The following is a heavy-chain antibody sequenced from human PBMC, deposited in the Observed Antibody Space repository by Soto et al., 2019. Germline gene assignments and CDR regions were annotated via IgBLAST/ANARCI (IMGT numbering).Heavy chain of an antibody. Sequence: QVQLVQSGAEVKKPGSSVKVSCKASGGTFSSYAISWVRQAPGQGLEWMGGIIPIFGTANYAQKFQGRVTITADESTSTAYMELSSLRSEDTAVYYCARDVHYDILTGYYTFRGGAAYYYGMDVWGQGTTVTVSS. CDR3: ARDVHYDILTGYYTFRGGAAYYYGMDV. CDR2: IIPIFGTA. CDR1: GGTFSSYA. J-gene: IGHJ6*02. V-gene: IGHV1-69*12. D-gene: IGHD3-9*01.